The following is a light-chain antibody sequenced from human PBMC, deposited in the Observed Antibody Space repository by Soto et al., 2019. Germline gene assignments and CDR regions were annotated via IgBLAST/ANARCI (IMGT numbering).Light chain of an antibody. CDR1: QSISSY. CDR3: QQSCSTPLT. Sequence: DIQMTQSPSSLSASVGDRVPIHCRASQSISSYLNWYQQKPGKAPKLMIYAASSLQSGVPSRFSGSGSGTDFTLTISSLQPEDVATYYCQQSCSTPLTLGQGTKVDIK. CDR2: AAS. J-gene: IGKJ1*01. V-gene: IGKV1-39*01.